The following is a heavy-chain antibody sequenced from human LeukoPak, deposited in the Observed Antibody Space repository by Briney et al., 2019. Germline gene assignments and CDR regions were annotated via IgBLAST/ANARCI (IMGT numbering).Heavy chain of an antibody. D-gene: IGHD2-15*01. V-gene: IGHV1-8*01. CDR2: MNPNSGNT. CDR1: GYTFTSYD. J-gene: IGHJ6*02. Sequence: ASVKVSCKASGYTFTSYDINWVRQATGQGLEWMGWMNPNSGNTGYAQKFQGRVTMTRNTSISTAYMELSSLRSEDTAVYYCARYYDCSGGSCYDYYYGMDVWGQGTTVTVSS. CDR3: ARYYDCSGGSCYDYYYGMDV.